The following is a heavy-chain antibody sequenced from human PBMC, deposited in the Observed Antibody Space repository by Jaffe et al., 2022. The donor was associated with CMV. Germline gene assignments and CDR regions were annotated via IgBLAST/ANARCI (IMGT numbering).Heavy chain of an antibody. CDR3: ARDTGSIEWLQFYYGMDV. D-gene: IGHD5-12*01. CDR2: IWYDGSNK. CDR1: GFTFSSYG. J-gene: IGHJ6*02. Sequence: QVQLVESGGGVVQPGRSLRLSCAASGFTFSSYGMHWVRQAPGKGLEWVAVIWYDGSNKYYADSVKGRFTISRDNSKNTLYLQMNSLRAEDTAVYYCARDTGSIEWLQFYYGMDVWGQGTTVTVSS. V-gene: IGHV3-33*01.